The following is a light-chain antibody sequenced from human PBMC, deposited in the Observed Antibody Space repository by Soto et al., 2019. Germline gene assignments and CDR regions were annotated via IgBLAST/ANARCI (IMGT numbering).Light chain of an antibody. J-gene: IGKJ5*01. CDR2: GAS. CDR3: QQYGSSPST. Sequence: EIVWTQSPGTLSLSPGERATLSCRASQSVSSSYLAWYQQKPGQAPRLLIYGASSRATGIPDRFSGSGSGTDFTLTISRLEPEDFAVYYCQQYGSSPSTFDQGKRLEIK. CDR1: QSVSSSY. V-gene: IGKV3-20*01.